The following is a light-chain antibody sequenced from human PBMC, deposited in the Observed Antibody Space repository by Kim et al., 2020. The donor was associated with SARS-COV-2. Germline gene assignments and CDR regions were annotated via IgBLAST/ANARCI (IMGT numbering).Light chain of an antibody. CDR2: STS. CDR3: NSRDSNDNVV. J-gene: IGLJ2*01. CDR1: TGTVTGADY. Sequence: QAVVTQEPSLTVSPGGTVTLTCASSTGTVTGADYPNWFQQKPGQAPRPLIYSTSNKHSWTPDRFSGSVLGGKAALTLSGAQPEDEAEYYCNSRDSNDNVVFGGGTQLTVL. V-gene: IGLV7-43*01.